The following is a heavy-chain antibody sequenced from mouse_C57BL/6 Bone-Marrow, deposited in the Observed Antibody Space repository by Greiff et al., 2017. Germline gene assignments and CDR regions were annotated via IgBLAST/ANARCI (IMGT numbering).Heavy chain of an antibody. CDR3: ARRYYGSREYYFDY. CDR2: ISSGSRTI. J-gene: IGHJ2*01. CDR1: GFTFSDYG. Sequence: EVQLVESGGGLVKPGGSLKLSCAASGFTFSDYGMHWVRQAPEKGLEWVAYISSGSRTIYYADTVKGRFTISRDNAKNTLFLQMTSLRSEDTAMYYCARRYYGSREYYFDYWGQGTTLTVSS. V-gene: IGHV5-17*01. D-gene: IGHD1-1*01.